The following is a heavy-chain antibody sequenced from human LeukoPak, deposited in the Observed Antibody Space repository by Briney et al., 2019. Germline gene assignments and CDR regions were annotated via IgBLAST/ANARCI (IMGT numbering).Heavy chain of an antibody. Sequence: ASVKVSCKASGGTFSSYAISWVRQAPGQGLEWMGGIIPIFGTANYAQKFQGRVTITTDESTSTAYMELSSLRSEDTAVYYCARAIAARGFLGWYFDLRGRGTLVTVSS. CDR2: IIPIFGTA. V-gene: IGHV1-69*05. J-gene: IGHJ2*01. CDR3: ARAIAARGFLGWYFDL. D-gene: IGHD6-6*01. CDR1: GGTFSSYA.